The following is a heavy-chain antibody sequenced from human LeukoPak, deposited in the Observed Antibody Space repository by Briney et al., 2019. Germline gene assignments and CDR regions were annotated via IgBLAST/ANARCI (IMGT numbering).Heavy chain of an antibody. CDR2: INHSGST. V-gene: IGHV4-34*01. CDR3: ARLRRSIAAAGPGRYYYYMDV. CDR1: GGSFSGYY. Sequence: PSETLSLTCAVYGGSFSGYYWSWIRQPPGKGLEWIGEINHSGSTNYNPSLKSRVTISVDTSKNQFSLKLSSVTAADTAVYYCARLRRSIAAAGPGRYYYYMDVWGKGTTVTISS. D-gene: IGHD6-13*01. J-gene: IGHJ6*03.